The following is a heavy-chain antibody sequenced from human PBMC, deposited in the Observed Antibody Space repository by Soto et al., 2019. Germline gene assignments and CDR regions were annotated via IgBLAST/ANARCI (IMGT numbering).Heavy chain of an antibody. Sequence: QSGGSLRLSCAASGFTFSSYAMSWVRQAPGKGLEWVSAISGSGGSTYYADSVKGRFTISRDNSRNTLYLQMNSLRAEDTAVYYCAKDVSVGAYYFDYWGQGALVTVYS. J-gene: IGHJ4*02. D-gene: IGHD1-26*01. V-gene: IGHV3-23*01. CDR2: ISGSGGST. CDR1: GFTFSSYA. CDR3: AKDVSVGAYYFDY.